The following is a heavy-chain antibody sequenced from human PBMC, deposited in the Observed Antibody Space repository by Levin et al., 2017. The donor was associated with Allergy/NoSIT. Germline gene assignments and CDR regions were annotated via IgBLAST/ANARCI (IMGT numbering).Heavy chain of an antibody. J-gene: IGHJ4*02. V-gene: IGHV3-21*01. Sequence: AGGSLRLSCAASGFTFSSYSMNWVRQAPGKGLEWVSSISSSSSYIYYADSVKGRFTISRDNAKNSLYLQMNSLRAEDTAVYYCARALSIVVVTAIHYWGQGTLVTVSS. CDR3: ARALSIVVVTAIHY. CDR1: GFTFSSYS. CDR2: ISSSSSYI. D-gene: IGHD2-21*02.